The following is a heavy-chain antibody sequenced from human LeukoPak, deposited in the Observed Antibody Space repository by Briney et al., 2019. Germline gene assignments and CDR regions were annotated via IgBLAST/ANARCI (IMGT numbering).Heavy chain of an antibody. D-gene: IGHD3-10*01. J-gene: IGHJ4*02. Sequence: GGSLRLSCAASGFTFSSYSMNWVRQAPGKGLEWVSSISSSSTYIYCADSVKGRFTISRDDAKNSLYLQMNSLRAEDTALYYCARFGSGRQFHYLDFWGQGALVTVSS. V-gene: IGHV3-21*01. CDR1: GFTFSSYS. CDR2: ISSSSTYI. CDR3: ARFGSGRQFHYLDF.